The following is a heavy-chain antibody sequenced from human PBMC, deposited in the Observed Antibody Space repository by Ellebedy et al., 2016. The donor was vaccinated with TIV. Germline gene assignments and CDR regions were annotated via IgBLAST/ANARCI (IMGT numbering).Heavy chain of an antibody. CDR3: ARHRGYSDY. CDR2: IYYSGST. Sequence: MPGGSLRLSCTVSGGSISSSSYYWGWIRQPPGKGLEWIGSIYYSGSTYYNPSLKSRVTISVDTSKNQFSLKLSSVTAADTAVYYCARHRGYSDYWGQGTLVTVSS. CDR1: GGSISSSSYY. V-gene: IGHV4-39*01. J-gene: IGHJ4*02.